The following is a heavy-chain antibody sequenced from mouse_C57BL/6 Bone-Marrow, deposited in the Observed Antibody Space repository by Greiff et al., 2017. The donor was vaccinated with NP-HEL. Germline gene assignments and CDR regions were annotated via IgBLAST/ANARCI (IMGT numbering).Heavy chain of an antibody. Sequence: QVQLQQPGAELVKPGASVKLSCKASGYTFTSYWMQWVKQRPGQGLEWIGEIDPSDSYTNYNQKFKGKATLTVDTSSSTAYMQRSSLTSEDSAVYYCARDLLWSLHWYFDVWGTGTTVTVSA. D-gene: IGHD2-1*01. J-gene: IGHJ1*03. V-gene: IGHV1-50*01. CDR1: GYTFTSYW. CDR3: ARDLLWSLHWYFDV. CDR2: IDPSDSYT.